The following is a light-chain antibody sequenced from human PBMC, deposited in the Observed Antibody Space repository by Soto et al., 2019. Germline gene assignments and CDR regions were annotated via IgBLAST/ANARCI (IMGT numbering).Light chain of an antibody. CDR3: AAWDDSLNGFYV. J-gene: IGLJ1*01. V-gene: IGLV1-44*01. CDR1: SSNNGSNT. CDR2: SNN. Sequence: QSVLTQPPSASGTPGQGVTISCSGSSSNNGSNTVNWYQQLPGTAPKLLIYSNNQRPSGVPDRFSGSKSGTSASLAISGLQSEDEADYYCAAWDDSLNGFYVFGTGTKVTVL.